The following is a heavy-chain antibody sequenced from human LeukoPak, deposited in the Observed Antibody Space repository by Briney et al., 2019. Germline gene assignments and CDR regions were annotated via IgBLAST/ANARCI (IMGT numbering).Heavy chain of an antibody. Sequence: ASETLSLTCTVSGGSVSSTEFYWGWIRQPPGKGLQWIGNIYYTGSTYYNPSLNSRVTMSVDTSQNQFSLKMTSVTAGDTAVYYCARLSKGRYFDYIFDYWGQGTLVTVSS. CDR3: ARLSKGRYFDYIFDY. J-gene: IGHJ4*02. CDR2: IYYTGST. V-gene: IGHV4-39*01. CDR1: GGSVSSTEFY. D-gene: IGHD3-9*01.